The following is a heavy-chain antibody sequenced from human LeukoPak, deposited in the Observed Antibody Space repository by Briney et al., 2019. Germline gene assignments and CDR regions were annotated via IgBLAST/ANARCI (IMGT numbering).Heavy chain of an antibody. CDR3: AKGERSLGYYSAFDF. V-gene: IGHV3-30*18. J-gene: IGHJ3*01. CDR2: ISFDGSNN. D-gene: IGHD2-15*01. CDR1: GFTFSNFG. Sequence: PGGSLRPSCAASGFTFSNFGMHWVRQAPGKGLEWVGVISFDGSNNYYGDSVKGRFTFSRDNSKNTLYLQMNSLRAEDTAIYYCAKGERSLGYYSAFDFWGQGTMVTVSS.